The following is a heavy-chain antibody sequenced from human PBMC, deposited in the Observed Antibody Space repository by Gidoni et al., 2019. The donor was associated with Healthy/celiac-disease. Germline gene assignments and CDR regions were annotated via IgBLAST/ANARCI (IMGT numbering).Heavy chain of an antibody. Sequence: QVQLQQWGAGLLKPSETLSLTCAVYGGSFSGYYWSWIRQPPGKGLEWIGKINHSGSTNYNPSLKSRVTISVDTSKNQFSLKLSSVTAADTAVYYCARAGYCSSTSCYGGYYFDYWGQGTLVTVSS. CDR1: GGSFSGYY. D-gene: IGHD2-2*01. CDR3: ARAGYCSSTSCYGGYYFDY. CDR2: INHSGST. V-gene: IGHV4-34*01. J-gene: IGHJ4*02.